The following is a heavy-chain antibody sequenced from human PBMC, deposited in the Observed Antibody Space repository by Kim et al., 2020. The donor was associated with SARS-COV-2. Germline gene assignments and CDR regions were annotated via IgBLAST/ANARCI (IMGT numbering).Heavy chain of an antibody. D-gene: IGHD1-26*01. Sequence: GGSLRLSCAASGFTFSSYAMSWVRQAPGKGLEWVSAISGSGGSTYYADSVKGRFTISRDNSKNTLYLQMNSLRAEDTAVYYCAKDPFERWELPSGPYWGQGTLVTVSS. CDR1: GFTFSSYA. CDR2: ISGSGGST. J-gene: IGHJ4*02. V-gene: IGHV3-23*01. CDR3: AKDPFERWELPSGPY.